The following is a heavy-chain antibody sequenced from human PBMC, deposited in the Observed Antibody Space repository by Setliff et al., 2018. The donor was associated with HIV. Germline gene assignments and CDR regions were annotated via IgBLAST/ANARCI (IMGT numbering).Heavy chain of an antibody. D-gene: IGHD5-12*01. J-gene: IGHJ5*01. V-gene: IGHV1-3*04. CDR1: GYSFASHS. Sequence: GASVKVSCKASGYSFASHSLHWVRQAPGQGLEWMGWINTGNGNTKYPQKFQDRVTITRDTSANTGYMELSGLRSEDTAVYYCARDRVPKRGYTYREPDFDSWGQGTLVTVSS. CDR2: INTGNGNT. CDR3: ARDRVPKRGYTYREPDFDS.